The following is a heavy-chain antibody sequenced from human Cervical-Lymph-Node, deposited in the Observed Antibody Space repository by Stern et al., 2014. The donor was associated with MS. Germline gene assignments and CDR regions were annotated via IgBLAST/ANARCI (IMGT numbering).Heavy chain of an antibody. Sequence: VQLVESGGGVVQPGGSVRLSCAATESTFSRYAMHWVRQAPGKGLEWVAVISYDGSNINYGDSVKGRFTVSRDNSKNTLYLQMTSLREEDTAVYYCARGAPLADIWGQGTLVIVSS. D-gene: IGHD2-15*01. CDR2: ISYDGSNI. CDR3: ARGAPLADI. J-gene: IGHJ4*02. V-gene: IGHV3-30*03. CDR1: ESTFSRYA.